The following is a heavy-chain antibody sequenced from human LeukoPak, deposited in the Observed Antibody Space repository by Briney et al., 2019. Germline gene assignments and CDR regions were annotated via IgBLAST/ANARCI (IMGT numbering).Heavy chain of an antibody. Sequence: GESLKISCKGSGYSFTSYWIGWVRQMPGKGLEWMGIIYPGDSDTRYSPSFQGQVTISADKSISTAYLQWSSLKASDTAMYYCARRYYGSGITLYAFDIWGQGTMVTVSS. V-gene: IGHV5-51*01. CDR3: ARRYYGSGITLYAFDI. CDR1: GYSFTSYW. CDR2: IYPGDSDT. D-gene: IGHD3-10*01. J-gene: IGHJ3*02.